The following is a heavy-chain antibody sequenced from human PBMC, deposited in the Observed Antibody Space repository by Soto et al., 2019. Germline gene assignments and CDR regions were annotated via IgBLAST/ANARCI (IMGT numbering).Heavy chain of an antibody. CDR3: ARGNCGGACYYFDY. Sequence: MXWVVQSPGKGLEWVSYISSSSSTIYYADSVKGRFTISRDNAKNSLYLQMNSLRDEDTAVYYCARGNCGGACYYFDYWGQGTLVTVYS. V-gene: IGHV3-48*02. J-gene: IGHJ4*02. CDR2: ISSSSSTI. D-gene: IGHD2-21*02.